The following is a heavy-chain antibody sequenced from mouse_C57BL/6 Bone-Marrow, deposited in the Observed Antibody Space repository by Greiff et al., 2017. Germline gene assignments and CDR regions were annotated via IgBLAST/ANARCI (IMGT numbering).Heavy chain of an antibody. Sequence: DVKLQESGPELVKPGASVKIPCKASGYTFTDYNMDWVKQSHGKSLEWIGDINPNNGGTIYNQKFKGKATLTVDKSSSTAYMELRSLTSEDTAVYYCAREYYGSSFYWYFDVWGTGTTVTVSS. CDR1: GYTFTDYN. CDR3: AREYYGSSFYWYFDV. V-gene: IGHV1-18*01. D-gene: IGHD1-1*01. J-gene: IGHJ1*03. CDR2: INPNNGGT.